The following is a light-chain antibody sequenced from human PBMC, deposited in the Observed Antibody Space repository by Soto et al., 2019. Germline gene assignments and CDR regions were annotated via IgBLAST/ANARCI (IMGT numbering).Light chain of an antibody. CDR3: SSYTSSSPYV. J-gene: IGLJ1*01. V-gene: IGLV2-14*01. CDR2: DVS. Sequence: QSALTQPASVSGSPGQSITISCTGTSSDVGGYIYVSWYQQYPGKAPKLMIYDVSNRPSGVSNRFSGSKSGNTASLTISGLQAEDEADYYCSSYTSSSPYVFGTGTKLTVL. CDR1: SSDVGGYIY.